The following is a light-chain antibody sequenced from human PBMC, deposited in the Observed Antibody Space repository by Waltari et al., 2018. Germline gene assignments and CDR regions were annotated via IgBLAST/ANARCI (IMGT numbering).Light chain of an antibody. CDR2: DAS. V-gene: IGKV3-11*01. Sequence: EIVLTQSPATLSLSPGERATLSCRASQSVSTYLAWYQQNPGQAPRLIIYDASNRATVIPARFSGSGSRTDFTLTISSLAPEDSAIYYCQQRRNWPRQYTFGQGTKLEI. CDR1: QSVSTY. CDR3: QQRRNWPRQYT. J-gene: IGKJ2*01.